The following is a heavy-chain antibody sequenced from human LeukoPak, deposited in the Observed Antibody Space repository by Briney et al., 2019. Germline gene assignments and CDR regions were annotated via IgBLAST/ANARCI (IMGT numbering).Heavy chain of an antibody. D-gene: IGHD3-22*01. Sequence: GGSLRLSCAASGFTFSSYSMNWVRQAPGKGLEWVSYISSSSSTIYYADSVKGRFTISRDNAKNSLYLQMNSLRAEDTAVYYCAKDRGALYDSSGCDYWGQGTLVTVSP. J-gene: IGHJ4*02. CDR1: GFTFSSYS. CDR3: AKDRGALYDSSGCDY. CDR2: ISSSSSTI. V-gene: IGHV3-48*01.